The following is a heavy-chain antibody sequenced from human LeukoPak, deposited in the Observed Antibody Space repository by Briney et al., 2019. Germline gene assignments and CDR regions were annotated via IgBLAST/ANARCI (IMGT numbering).Heavy chain of an antibody. D-gene: IGHD2-15*01. Sequence: PSGGSLRLSCAASGFTFSSYSMNWVRQAPGEGLEWVSYISSSSSTIYYADSVKGRFTISRDNAKNSLYLQMNSLRAEDTAVYYCASGARRSGPDYWGQGTLVTVSS. CDR3: ASGARRSGPDY. CDR2: ISSSSSTI. CDR1: GFTFSSYS. J-gene: IGHJ4*02. V-gene: IGHV3-48*04.